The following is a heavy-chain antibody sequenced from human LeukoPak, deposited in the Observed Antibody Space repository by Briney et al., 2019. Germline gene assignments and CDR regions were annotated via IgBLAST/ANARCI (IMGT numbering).Heavy chain of an antibody. Sequence: GGSLRLSCTASGFIFSTYAMHWVRQAPGKGLEWVAVISFDESDKYYADSVKGRFIISRDKSKNALYLKMNSLRAEDTAMYYCAKDSWGLAAAATYIDYWGQGTLVTVSS. CDR3: AKDSWGLAAAATYIDY. CDR1: GFIFSTYA. V-gene: IGHV3-30*18. D-gene: IGHD6-13*01. CDR2: ISFDESDK. J-gene: IGHJ4*02.